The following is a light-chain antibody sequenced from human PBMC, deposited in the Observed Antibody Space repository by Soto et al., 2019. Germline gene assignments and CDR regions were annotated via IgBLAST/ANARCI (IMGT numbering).Light chain of an antibody. CDR3: QKYNNWPLT. J-gene: IGKJ4*01. CDR1: ESVYRY. Sequence: EIVMTQSPATLYVSPGERVTLSCRASESVYRYLAWYQQKPGQPPRLLIYGASTRATGIPARFSGSGSGTEFSLTISSLQSEDFAVYYCQKYNNWPLTFGGGNKVEI. V-gene: IGKV3-15*01. CDR2: GAS.